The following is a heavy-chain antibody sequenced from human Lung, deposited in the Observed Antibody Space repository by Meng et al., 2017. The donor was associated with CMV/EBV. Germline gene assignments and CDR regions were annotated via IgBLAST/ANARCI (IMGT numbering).Heavy chain of an antibody. D-gene: IGHD2-15*01. J-gene: IGHJ4*02. CDR3: ARESGGSGESLLDN. CDR2: IGANGHNT. V-gene: IGHV3-64*01. Sequence: SGFTFSYYAMHWVRQAPGKGLEYVSAIGANGHNTYYAKSVKGRFTISRDNSKNTLYLQMGSLRTEDMAVYYCARESGGSGESLLDNWGRGTLVTVSS. CDR1: GFTFSYYA.